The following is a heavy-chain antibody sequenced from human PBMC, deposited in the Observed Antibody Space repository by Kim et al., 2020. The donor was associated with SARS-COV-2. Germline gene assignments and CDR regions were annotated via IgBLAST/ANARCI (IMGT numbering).Heavy chain of an antibody. CDR2: INQDGSEE. V-gene: IGHV3-7*01. Sequence: GGSLRLSCAASGFTFSTYWMTWVRQAPGKGLEWVADINQDGSEENYVDSVKGRFTISRDNAKNSLYLQMHNLRAEDTAVYYCTGGRRTFDYWGQGTLVTV. CDR3: TGGRRTFDY. CDR1: GFTFSTYW. J-gene: IGHJ4*02.